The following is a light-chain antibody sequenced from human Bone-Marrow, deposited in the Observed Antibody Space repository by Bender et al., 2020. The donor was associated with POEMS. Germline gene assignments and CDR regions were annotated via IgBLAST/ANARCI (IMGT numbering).Light chain of an antibody. CDR1: SGDVGGYDY. Sequence: SALTQPPSASGSPGQSVTISCTGTSGDVGGYDYVSWYQQVPGKAPKLIISGVNKRPSGVPDRFSGSKSGNTASLTVSGLQADDEADYYCSSYAGSNNYVFGTGAKVSVL. CDR3: SSYAGSNNYV. V-gene: IGLV2-8*01. CDR2: GVN. J-gene: IGLJ1*01.